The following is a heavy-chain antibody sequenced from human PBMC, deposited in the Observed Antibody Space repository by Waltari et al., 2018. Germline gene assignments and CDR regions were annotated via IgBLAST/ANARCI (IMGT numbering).Heavy chain of an antibody. CDR2: IWYDGSNK. CDR1: GFTFSSYG. CDR3: ARGGRRYCSGGSCYLFDY. V-gene: IGHV3-33*01. J-gene: IGHJ4*02. Sequence: QVQLVESGGGVVQPGRSLRLSCAASGFTFSSYGMHWVRQAPGKGLEWVAVIWYDGSNKYYADSVKGRFTISRDNSKNTLYLQMNSLRAEDTAVYYCARGGRRYCSGGSCYLFDYWGQGTLVTVSS. D-gene: IGHD2-15*01.